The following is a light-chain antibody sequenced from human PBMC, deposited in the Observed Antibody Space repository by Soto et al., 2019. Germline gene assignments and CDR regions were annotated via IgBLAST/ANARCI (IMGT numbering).Light chain of an antibody. CDR1: QSVSSSY. J-gene: IGKJ1*01. CDR2: GAS. V-gene: IGKV3-20*01. CDR3: QQYGSSPPT. Sequence: EIGLPQSPGTLSLSPGERATLSCRASQSVSSSYLAWYQQKPGQAPRLLIYGASSRATGIPDRFSGSGSGTDFTLTISRLEPEDFAVYYCQQYGSSPPTFGQGTKVDIK.